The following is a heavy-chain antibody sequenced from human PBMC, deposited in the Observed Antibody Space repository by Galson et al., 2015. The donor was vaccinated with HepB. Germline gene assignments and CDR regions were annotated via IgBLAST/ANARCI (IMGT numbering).Heavy chain of an antibody. J-gene: IGHJ4*02. CDR3: AKLGYSYGSFDY. Sequence: SLRLSCAASGFTFSSYAMSWVRQAPGKGLEWVSAISGSGGSTYYADSVKGRFTISRDNSKNTLYLQMNSLRAEDTAVYYCAKLGYSYGSFDYWGQGTLVTVSS. CDR1: GFTFSSYA. D-gene: IGHD5-18*01. V-gene: IGHV3-23*01. CDR2: ISGSGGST.